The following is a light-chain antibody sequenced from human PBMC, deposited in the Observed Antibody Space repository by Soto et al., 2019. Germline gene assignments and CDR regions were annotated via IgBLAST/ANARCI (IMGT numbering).Light chain of an antibody. J-gene: IGKJ1*01. Sequence: EIVLTQSRGTLSLSTGERATLSCRASQSVSSSYLAWYQQQPGQAPRLLIYGAFGRAAGTPDRFSGGESGSDFNFPISGLEPEDFAVYYCQSYGNSQWTFSQATKVEIK. CDR3: QSYGNSQWT. V-gene: IGKV3-20*01. CDR1: QSVSSSY. CDR2: GAF.